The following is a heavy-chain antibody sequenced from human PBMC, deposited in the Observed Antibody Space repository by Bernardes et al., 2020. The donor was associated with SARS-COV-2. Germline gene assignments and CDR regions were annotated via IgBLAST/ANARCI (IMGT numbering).Heavy chain of an antibody. CDR3: ARSRVHYYDSSGLYDY. J-gene: IGHJ4*02. V-gene: IGHV4-59*11. CDR2: IYHSGST. Sequence: SETLSLTCTVSGASIRSRYWSWIRQPPGKGLEWIGYIYHSGSTNYNPSLKSRVTISLDTSKNQFSLKLSSVTAADTAVYYCARSRVHYYDSSGLYDYWGQGTLVTVSS. CDR1: GASIRSRY. D-gene: IGHD3-22*01.